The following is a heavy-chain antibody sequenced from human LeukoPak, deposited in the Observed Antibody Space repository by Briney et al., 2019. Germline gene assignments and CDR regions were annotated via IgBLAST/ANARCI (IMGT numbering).Heavy chain of an antibody. CDR3: AKNYAAGNALYDY. CDR2: IDGSGRYI. CDR1: GFSFDTYA. D-gene: IGHD3-10*01. J-gene: IGHJ4*02. V-gene: IGHV3-23*01. Sequence: GGSLRLSCAASGFSFDTYAMTWVRQAPGRGLEWVSAIDGSGRYIYYRDSVQRRFTISRDNSRNTLFLQLNSLTADDSAVYYCAKNYAAGNALYDYWGQGVLVTVSS.